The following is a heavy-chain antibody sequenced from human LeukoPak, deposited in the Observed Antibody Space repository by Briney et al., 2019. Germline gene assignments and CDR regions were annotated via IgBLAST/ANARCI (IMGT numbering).Heavy chain of an antibody. CDR3: TRGNPSIVGSRDPFDI. CDR1: VFTFSSHS. CDR2: ISSNGGDT. V-gene: IGHV3-23*01. D-gene: IGHD1-26*01. J-gene: IGHJ3*02. Sequence: GGSLRLSCAASVFTFSSHSMAWVRQAPGKGPEWVSSISSNGGDTYYADSVRGRFTISRDNSENMLHLQMNSLSAEDTAVYYCTRGNPSIVGSRDPFDIWGQGTMLTVSS.